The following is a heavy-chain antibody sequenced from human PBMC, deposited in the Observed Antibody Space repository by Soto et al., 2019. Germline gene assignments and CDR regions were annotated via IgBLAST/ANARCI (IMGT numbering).Heavy chain of an antibody. V-gene: IGHV1-58*01. CDR3: AAAMVKLSYYFDY. Sequence: SVKVSCKASGFTFTSSAVQWVRQARGQRLEWIGWIVVGSGNTNYAQKFQERVTITRDMSTSTAYMELSSLRSEDTAVYYCAAAMVKLSYYFDYWGQGTLVTVPQ. D-gene: IGHD3-10*01. J-gene: IGHJ4*02. CDR1: GFTFTSSA. CDR2: IVVGSGNT.